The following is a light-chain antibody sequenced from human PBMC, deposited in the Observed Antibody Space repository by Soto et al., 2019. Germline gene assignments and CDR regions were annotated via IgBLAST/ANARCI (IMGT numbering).Light chain of an antibody. CDR3: PQSYSTPRT. V-gene: IGKV1-39*01. Sequence: DIQMTQSPSSLSASVGDRVTITCRASQSISSYLNWYQQKPGKAPKLLIYAASSLQSGVPSRFSGSGSGTDFTLTISSLQPEDFATYYCPQSYSTPRTFGHRTKLNIK. J-gene: IGKJ1*01. CDR2: AAS. CDR1: QSISSY.